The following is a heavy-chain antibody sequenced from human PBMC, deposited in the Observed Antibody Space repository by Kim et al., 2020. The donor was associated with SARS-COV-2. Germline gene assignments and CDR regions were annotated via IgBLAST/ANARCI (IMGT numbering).Heavy chain of an antibody. CDR2: IYYSGSP. D-gene: IGHD3-3*01. CDR3: ARSLGAGPSTIFGVVIIPAAFDI. J-gene: IGHJ3*02. CDR1: GGSISSSSYY. V-gene: IGHV4-39*01. Sequence: SETLSLTCTVAGGSISSSSYYWGWIRQPPGKGLEWIGSIYYSGSPYYNPSLKSRVTISVDTSKNQFSLKLSSVTAADTAVYYCARSLGAGPSTIFGVVIIPAAFDIWGQGTMITVSS.